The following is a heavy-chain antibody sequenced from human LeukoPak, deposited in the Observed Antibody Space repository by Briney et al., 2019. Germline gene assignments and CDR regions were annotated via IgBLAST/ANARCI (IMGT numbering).Heavy chain of an antibody. V-gene: IGHV4-4*07. J-gene: IGHJ4*02. CDR3: ARGGKATVVTM. Sequence: PSETLSLTCTVSGGSINSYYWSWIRQPAGKGLEWIGRIYSSGSTNYDPSLKSRVSMSVDTSKNQFSLKLTSVTAADTAVDYCARGGKATVVTMWGQGILVTVSS. CDR2: IYSSGST. D-gene: IGHD4-23*01. CDR1: GGSINSYY.